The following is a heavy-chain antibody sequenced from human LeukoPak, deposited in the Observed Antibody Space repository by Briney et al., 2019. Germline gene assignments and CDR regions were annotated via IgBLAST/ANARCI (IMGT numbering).Heavy chain of an antibody. CDR1: GFSFETFG. CDR3: ARGYSGHSCVFDL. V-gene: IGHV3-33*01. D-gene: IGHD3-22*01. Sequence: GGSLRLSCAVSGFSFETFGIHWVRQAPGKGLEWVSIIYYDGNREFYADSVQGRFTISRDNARYMVWLQMNSLTVEDTAVYYCARGYSGHSCVFDLWGQGTMVTV. J-gene: IGHJ3*01. CDR2: IYYDGNRE.